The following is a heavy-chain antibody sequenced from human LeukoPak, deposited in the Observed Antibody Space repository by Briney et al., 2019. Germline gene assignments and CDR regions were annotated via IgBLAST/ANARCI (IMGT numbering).Heavy chain of an antibody. J-gene: IGHJ6*03. CDR3: ARGYGGRYSGYANYMDV. D-gene: IGHD5-12*01. V-gene: IGHV3-13*01. CDR1: GFTFSSYD. Sequence: GGSLRLSCAASGFTFSSYDMHWVRHATGKGLEWVSGIGSAGDTYYPGSVKGRFTISREDAKNSLYLQMNSLRAGDTAVYYCARGYGGRYSGYANYMDVWGKGTTVTISS. CDR2: IGSAGDT.